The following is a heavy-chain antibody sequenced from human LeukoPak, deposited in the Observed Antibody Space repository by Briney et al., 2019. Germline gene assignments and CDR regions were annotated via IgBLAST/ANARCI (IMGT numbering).Heavy chain of an antibody. D-gene: IGHD6-25*01. J-gene: IGHJ4*02. V-gene: IGHV3-23*01. CDR2: ITTTVGDT. CDR3: AREEAAHFDY. CDR1: GFTFTDYA. Sequence: GGSLRLSCVASGFTFTDYAMTWVRQPPGRRLEWVSTITTTVGDTHYADSVKGRFTVSRDDSKGTLFLQMNSLRAEDTAVYYCAREEAAHFDYWGQGTLVTVSS.